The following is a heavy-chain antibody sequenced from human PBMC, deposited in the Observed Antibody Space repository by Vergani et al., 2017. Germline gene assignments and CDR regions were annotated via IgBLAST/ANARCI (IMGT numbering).Heavy chain of an antibody. CDR2: VDPEDGET. CDR3: ATDXGDYYDSSGYYFDY. Sequence: EVQLVQSGAEVKKPGATVNISCKVSGYTFTDYYMHWVQQAPGKGLEWMGLVDPEDGETIYAEKFQGRVTITADTSTDTAYMELSSLRSEDTAVYYCATDXGDYYDSSGYYFDYWGQGTLVTVSS. CDR1: GYTFTDYY. D-gene: IGHD3-22*01. J-gene: IGHJ4*02. V-gene: IGHV1-69-2*01.